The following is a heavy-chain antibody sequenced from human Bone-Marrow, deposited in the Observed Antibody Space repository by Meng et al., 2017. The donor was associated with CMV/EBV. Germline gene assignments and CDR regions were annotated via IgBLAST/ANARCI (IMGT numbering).Heavy chain of an antibody. Sequence: WVRQATGQGLEWMGWMNPNSGNTGYAQKFQGRVTLTRNTSISTAYMELSSLRSEDTAVYYCARAPSFQPLRFLEWLSATYYYYGMDVWGQGTTVTVSS. CDR3: ARAPSFQPLRFLEWLSATYYYYGMDV. V-gene: IGHV1-8*01. CDR2: MNPNSGNT. J-gene: IGHJ6*02. D-gene: IGHD3-3*01.